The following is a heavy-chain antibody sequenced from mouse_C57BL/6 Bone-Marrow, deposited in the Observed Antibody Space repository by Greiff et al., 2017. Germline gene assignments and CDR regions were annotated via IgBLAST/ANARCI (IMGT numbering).Heavy chain of an antibody. CDR2: ISSGGDYI. V-gene: IGHV5-9-1*02. CDR3: TRGLPLNYAMDY. J-gene: IGHJ4*01. Sequence: EVQLQESGEGLVKPGGSLKLSCAASGFTFSSYAMSWVRQTPEKRLEWVAYISSGGDYIYYADTVKGRFTISRDNARNTLYLQMSSLKSEDTAMYYCTRGLPLNYAMDYWGQGTSVTVSS. D-gene: IGHD3-1*01. CDR1: GFTFSSYA.